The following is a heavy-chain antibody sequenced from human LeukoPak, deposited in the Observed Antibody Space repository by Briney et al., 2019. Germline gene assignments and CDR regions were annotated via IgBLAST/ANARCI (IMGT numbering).Heavy chain of an antibody. V-gene: IGHV3-30-3*01. J-gene: IGHJ3*02. Sequence: PGVSLRLSCAASGFTFSTYFMHWVRQAPGKGLEWVADIASDGSHTFYVESVKGRFTISRDNSKNTLYLQMNSLRAEDTAVYFCARERQDTILHSGAFDIWGQGTMVTVSS. CDR1: GFTFSTYF. CDR3: ARERQDTILHSGAFDI. CDR2: IASDGSHT. D-gene: IGHD2-21*01.